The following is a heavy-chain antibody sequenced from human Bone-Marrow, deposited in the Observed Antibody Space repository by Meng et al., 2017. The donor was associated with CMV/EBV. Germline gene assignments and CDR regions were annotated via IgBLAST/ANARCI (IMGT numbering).Heavy chain of an antibody. CDR2: IRHDGSNT. Sequence: GGSLRLSCVVSGFTLSSYGMHWVRQAPGKGLEWVAFIRHDGSNTYYADSVKGRFTISRDNYNNTLYLQMNSLRAEDTAVYYCARGHVAYYSWGQGTLVTVSS. CDR3: ARGHVAYYS. D-gene: IGHD3-10*01. CDR1: GFTLSSYG. V-gene: IGHV3-30*02. J-gene: IGHJ1*01.